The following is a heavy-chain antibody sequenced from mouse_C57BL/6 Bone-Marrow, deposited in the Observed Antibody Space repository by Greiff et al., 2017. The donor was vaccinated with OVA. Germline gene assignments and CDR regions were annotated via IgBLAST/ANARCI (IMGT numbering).Heavy chain of an antibody. CDR3: AKKGTDYGSSYWFAY. CDR1: GFSLTSYG. J-gene: IGHJ3*01. V-gene: IGHV2-5*01. CDR2: IWRGGSP. Sequence: VKLMESGPGLVQPSQSLSITCTVSGFSLTSYGVHWVRQSPGKGLEWLGVIWRGGSPDYNAAFMSRLSITKDNSKSQVFFKMNSLQADDTAIYYCAKKGTDYGSSYWFAYWGQGTLVTVSA. D-gene: IGHD1-1*01.